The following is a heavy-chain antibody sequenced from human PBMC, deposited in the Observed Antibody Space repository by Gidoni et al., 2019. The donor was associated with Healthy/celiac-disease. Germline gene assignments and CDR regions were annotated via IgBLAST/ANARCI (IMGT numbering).Heavy chain of an antibody. D-gene: IGHD4-17*01. CDR3: AREIDYGDPDAFDI. CDR1: GCTFSSYG. V-gene: IGHV3-48*01. Sequence: EVQLVEYGGGLVQPGGSLSLSCAASGCTFSSYGMNWVRQAPGKGLEWVSYISSSSSTIYYADSLKGRFTIARDYAKNSLYLQMNSLRAEDTAVYYCAREIDYGDPDAFDIWCQGTMVTVSS. CDR2: ISSSSSTI. J-gene: IGHJ3*02.